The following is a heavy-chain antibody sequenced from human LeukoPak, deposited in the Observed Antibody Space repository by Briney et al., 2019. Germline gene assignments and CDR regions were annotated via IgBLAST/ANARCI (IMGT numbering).Heavy chain of an antibody. CDR3: ARDGGGSSLLD. CDR2: INPNTGDT. Sequence: ASVKVSCKASGYTFTGYYVHWVRQAPGQGLEWMGWINPNTGDTSYAQKFEGGVTVTTDTSISTAYMELSSPRSDDTAVYYCARDGGGSSLLDWGPGTLVTVSS. CDR1: GYTFTGYY. V-gene: IGHV1-2*02. D-gene: IGHD1-26*01. J-gene: IGHJ4*02.